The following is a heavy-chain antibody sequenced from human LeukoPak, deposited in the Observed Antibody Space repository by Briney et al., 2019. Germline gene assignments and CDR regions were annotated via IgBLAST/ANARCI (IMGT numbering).Heavy chain of an antibody. D-gene: IGHD4-17*01. J-gene: IGHJ4*02. V-gene: IGHV4-39*01. CDR1: GGSMSSSSYY. CDR3: ARHGTVTHRFDY. Sequence: SETLSLTCGVSGGSMSSSSYYWGWIRQPPGKGLEWIGSIYYRGSTYYNPSLKSRVTISVDSSKNQCSLKLSSVTAADTAVYYCARHGTVTHRFDYWGQGTLVTVSS. CDR2: IYYRGST.